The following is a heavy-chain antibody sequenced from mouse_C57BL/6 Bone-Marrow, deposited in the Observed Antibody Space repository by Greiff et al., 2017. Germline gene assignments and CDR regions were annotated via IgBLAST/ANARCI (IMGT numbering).Heavy chain of an antibody. CDR3: TYCGSWDFDG. J-gene: IGHJ1*03. V-gene: IGHV14-4*01. D-gene: IGHD1-1*01. CDR1: GYNFKDDY. CDR2: IDPENGDT. Sequence: EVQLQQSGAELVRPGASVKLSCTASGYNFKDDYMHWVKQRPEQGLEWIGWIDPENGDTAYAAKFKGKATLTADTSSNTAYLQLSSLTSEDSAVYSGTYCGSWDFDGWGTGATVTVAS.